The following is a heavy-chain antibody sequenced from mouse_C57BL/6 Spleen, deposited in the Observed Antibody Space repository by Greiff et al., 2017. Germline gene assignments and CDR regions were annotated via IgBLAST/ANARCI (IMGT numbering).Heavy chain of an antibody. Sequence: QVQLQQPGAELVKPGASVKLFCKASGYTFTSYWMHWVKQRPGQGLEWIGMIHPNSGSTNYNEKFKSKATLTVDKSSSTAYMQLSSLTSEDSAVYYCARHPDGSSLLDYWGQGTTLTVSS. CDR1: GYTFTSYW. CDR3: ARHPDGSSLLDY. V-gene: IGHV1-64*01. J-gene: IGHJ2*01. CDR2: IHPNSGST. D-gene: IGHD1-1*01.